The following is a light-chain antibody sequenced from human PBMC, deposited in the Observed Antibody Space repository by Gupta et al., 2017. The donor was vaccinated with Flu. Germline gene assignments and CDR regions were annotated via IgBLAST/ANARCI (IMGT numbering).Light chain of an antibody. CDR1: QSVVNY. Sequence: EFVLIQSPAPLSLSKGPRSTCSCRDSQSVVNYLAWYQQKPAQTPRLLIYDASIRATGNTVRFSGGGYAKDFTLTSSGQEYEAFDFYCKQQRSTPLLFGGGTKVEIK. J-gene: IGKJ4*01. CDR2: DAS. V-gene: IGKV3-11*01. CDR3: QQRSTPLL.